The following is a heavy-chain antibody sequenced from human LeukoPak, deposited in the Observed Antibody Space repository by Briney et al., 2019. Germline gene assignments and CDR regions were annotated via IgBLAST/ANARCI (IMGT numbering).Heavy chain of an antibody. J-gene: IGHJ4*02. V-gene: IGHV3-20*04. CDR2: INWNGGST. CDR3: ARLAYSSSWYRYLDY. D-gene: IGHD6-13*01. CDR1: GFTFDDYG. Sequence: PGGSLRLSCAASGFTFDDYGMSWVRQAPGKGLEWVSGINWNGGSTGYADSVEGRFTISRDNAKDSLYLQMNSLRAEDTALYYCARLAYSSSWYRYLDYWGQGTLVTVSS.